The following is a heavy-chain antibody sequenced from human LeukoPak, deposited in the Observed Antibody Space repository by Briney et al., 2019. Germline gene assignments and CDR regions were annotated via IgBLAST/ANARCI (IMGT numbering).Heavy chain of an antibody. V-gene: IGHV1-46*01. D-gene: IGHD2-2*01. CDR3: AGDFGGYCSSTSCYDYYYYYMDV. CDR2: INPSGGST. CDR1: GYTFTSYY. J-gene: IGHJ6*03. Sequence: ASVKVSCKASGYTFTSYYMHWVRQAPGQGLEWMGIINPSGGSTSYAQKFQGRVTMTRDTSTSTVYMELSSLRSEDTAVYYCAGDFGGYCSSTSCYDYYYYYMDVWGKGTTVTVSS.